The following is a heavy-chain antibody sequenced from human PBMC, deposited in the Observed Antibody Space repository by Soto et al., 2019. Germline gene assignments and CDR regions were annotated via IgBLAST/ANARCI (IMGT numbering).Heavy chain of an antibody. Sequence: QVQLVESGGGVVQPGRSLRLSCAASGFTFSSYSMHWVRQAPGKGLEWVAVTWYDGSNKYYADSVKGRFTISRDNSKNTLYLQMNSLRAEDTAVYYCARDRPNLWYFDLWGRGTLVTVSS. CDR3: ARDRPNLWYFDL. CDR2: TWYDGSNK. J-gene: IGHJ2*01. D-gene: IGHD6-6*01. CDR1: GFTFSSYS. V-gene: IGHV3-33*01.